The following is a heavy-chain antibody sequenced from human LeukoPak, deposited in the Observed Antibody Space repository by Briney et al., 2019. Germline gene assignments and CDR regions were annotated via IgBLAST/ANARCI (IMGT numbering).Heavy chain of an antibody. Sequence: ASVKVSCEASGYTFTSYDINWVRQATGQGLEWMGWMNPNSGNTGYAQKFQGRVTMTRNTSISTAYMELSSLRSEETAVYYCARSYCSSTSCYRPYYYYYGMDVWGQATTVTVCS. V-gene: IGHV1-8*01. CDR3: ARSYCSSTSCYRPYYYYYGMDV. CDR2: MNPNSGNT. J-gene: IGHJ6*02. D-gene: IGHD2-2*02. CDR1: GYTFTSYD.